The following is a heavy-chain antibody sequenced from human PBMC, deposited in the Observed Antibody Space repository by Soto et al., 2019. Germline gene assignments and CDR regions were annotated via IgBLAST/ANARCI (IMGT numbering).Heavy chain of an antibody. Sequence: GGSLRLSCAASGFTFSSYAMSWVRQAPGKGLEWVSAISGSGGSTYYADSVKGRFTISRDNSKNTLHLQMNSLRAEDTAVYYCAKSFWSGYYLSWFDPWGQGTLVTVSS. J-gene: IGHJ5*02. CDR2: ISGSGGST. V-gene: IGHV3-23*01. D-gene: IGHD3-3*01. CDR3: AKSFWSGYYLSWFDP. CDR1: GFTFSSYA.